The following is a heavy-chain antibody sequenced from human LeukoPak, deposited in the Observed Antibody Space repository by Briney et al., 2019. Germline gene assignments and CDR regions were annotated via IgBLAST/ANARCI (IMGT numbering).Heavy chain of an antibody. D-gene: IGHD6-6*01. V-gene: IGHV4-59*01. CDR2: IYYSGST. J-gene: IGHJ6*03. CDR1: GGSISSYY. CDR3: ARVKQVGYYYYYMDV. Sequence: KTSETLSLTCTVSGGSISSYYWSWIRQPPGKGLEWIGYIYYSGSTNYSPSLKSRVTISVDTSKNQFSLKLSSVTAADTAVYYCARVKQVGYYYYYMDVWGKGTTVTVSS.